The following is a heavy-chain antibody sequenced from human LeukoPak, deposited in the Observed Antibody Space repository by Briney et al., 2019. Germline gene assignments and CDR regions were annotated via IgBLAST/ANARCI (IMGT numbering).Heavy chain of an antibody. CDR1: GYTFTSYY. Sequence: ASVKVSCKASGYTFTSYYMHWVRQAPGQGLEWMGIINPSGGSTSYAQKFQGRVTMTRDTSTSTVYMELNSLRAEDTAVYYCARDGFTLSSYNWNTRAVLYYYMDVWGKGTTVTVSS. J-gene: IGHJ6*03. V-gene: IGHV1-46*01. CDR3: ARDGFTLSSYNWNTRAVLYYYMDV. CDR2: INPSGGST. D-gene: IGHD1/OR15-1a*01.